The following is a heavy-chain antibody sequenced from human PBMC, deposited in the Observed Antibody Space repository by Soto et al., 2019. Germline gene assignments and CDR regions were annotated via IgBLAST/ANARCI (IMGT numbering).Heavy chain of an antibody. Sequence: QVQLVQSGAEVKKPGASVKVSCKASGYTFTGFYMHWVRQAPGQGLEWMGRINPDSGDTDHAEKFQGRVTMTRDTSISTAYMELTRLTSDDTAVYHCAISVGLPDPHRAFDYWGQGTPVTVSS. CDR1: GYTFTGFY. V-gene: IGHV1-2*06. J-gene: IGHJ4*02. CDR3: AISVGLPDPHRAFDY. CDR2: INPDSGDT. D-gene: IGHD2-21*01.